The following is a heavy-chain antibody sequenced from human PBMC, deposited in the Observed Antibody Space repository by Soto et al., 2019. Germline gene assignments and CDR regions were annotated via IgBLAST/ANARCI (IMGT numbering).Heavy chain of an antibody. CDR3: ARDARFGEARSAFDI. V-gene: IGHV4-31*03. Sequence: SETLSLTCTVSGGSISSSGFHWSWIRQHPGKGLEWVGYIYYSGNTYHNPSLKSRVTISVDTSKNQFSLKLSSVTAADTAVYYCARDARFGEARSAFDIWGQGTMVTVSS. D-gene: IGHD3-10*01. CDR1: GGSISSSGFH. J-gene: IGHJ3*02. CDR2: IYYSGNT.